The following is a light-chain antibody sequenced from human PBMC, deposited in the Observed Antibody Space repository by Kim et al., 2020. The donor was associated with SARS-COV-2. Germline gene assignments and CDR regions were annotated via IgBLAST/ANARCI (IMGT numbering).Light chain of an antibody. J-gene: IGKJ5*01. V-gene: IGKV3-15*01. CDR2: RAA. CDR3: QQFHNWPPIT. CDR1: QSFSKN. Sequence: APGERATLTCKASQSFSKNLARYQQTPGQAPRLLIYRAATRATGIPARFSGSGSGTEFTLTISSLQSEDFAIYYCQQFHNWPPITYGQGTRMEIK.